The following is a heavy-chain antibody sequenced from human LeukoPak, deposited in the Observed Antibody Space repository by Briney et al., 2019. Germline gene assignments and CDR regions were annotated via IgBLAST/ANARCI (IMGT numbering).Heavy chain of an antibody. CDR1: GYSISSGYY. V-gene: IGHV4-38-2*01. D-gene: IGHD2-2*01. CDR3: ATPYCSSTSCYDASDI. J-gene: IGHJ3*02. Sequence: SETLSLTCAVSGYSISSGYYWGWIRQPPGKGLEWIGSIYHSGSTYYNPSLKSRVTISVDTSKNQFSLKLSSVTAADTAVYYCATPYCSSTSCYDASDIWDQGTMVTVSS. CDR2: IYHSGST.